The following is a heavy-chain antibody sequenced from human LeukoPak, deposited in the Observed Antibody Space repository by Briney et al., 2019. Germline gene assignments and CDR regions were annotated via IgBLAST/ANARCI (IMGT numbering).Heavy chain of an antibody. J-gene: IGHJ5*02. CDR3: ARSGCSSTSCPTWWFDP. Sequence: SVKVSCKASGGTFSSYAISWVRQAPGQGLEWMGGIIPIFGTANYAQKFQGRVTITADESTSTAYMELSSLGSEDTAVYYCARSGCSSTSCPTWWFDPWGQGTLVTVSS. V-gene: IGHV1-69*13. CDR1: GGTFSSYA. D-gene: IGHD2-2*01. CDR2: IIPIFGTA.